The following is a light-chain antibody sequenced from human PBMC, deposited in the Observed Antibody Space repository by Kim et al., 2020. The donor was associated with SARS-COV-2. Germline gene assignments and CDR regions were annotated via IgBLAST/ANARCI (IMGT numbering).Light chain of an antibody. CDR3: QAWDSSHGF. J-gene: IGLJ1*01. Sequence: SYELTQPPSVSVSPGQTASITCSGDKLGDKYACWYQQKPGQSPVVVIYQDSKRPSGIPERFSGSNSGNTATLTISGTQAMDEADYYCQAWDSSHGFFGTG. CDR1: KLGDKY. V-gene: IGLV3-1*01. CDR2: QDS.